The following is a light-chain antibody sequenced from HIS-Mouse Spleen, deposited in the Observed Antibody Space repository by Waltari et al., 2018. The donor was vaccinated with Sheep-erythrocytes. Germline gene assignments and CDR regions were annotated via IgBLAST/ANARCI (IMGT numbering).Light chain of an antibody. CDR3: CSYAASYNHV. CDR2: DVS. CDR1: SSDVGGYNY. J-gene: IGLJ1*01. Sequence: QSALTQPRSVSGSPGQSVTISCTRTSSDVGGYNYVSWYQQHPGKAPKLMIYDVSKRPSGVPDRFSGSKSGNTASLTISGLQAEDEADYYCCSYAASYNHVFATGTKVTVL. V-gene: IGLV2-11*01.